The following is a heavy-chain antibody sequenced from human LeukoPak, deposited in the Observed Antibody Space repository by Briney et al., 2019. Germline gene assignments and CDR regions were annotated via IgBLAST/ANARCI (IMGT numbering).Heavy chain of an antibody. CDR2: IYYSGST. V-gene: IGHV4-39*07. Sequence: SETLSLTCTVSGGSISSSSYYWGWIRQPPGKGLEWIGSIYYSGSTYYNPSLKSRVTISVDTSKNQFSLKLSSVTAADTAVYYCAREPPPTYYYDSSGLQNWYFDLWGRGTLVTVSS. D-gene: IGHD3-22*01. CDR3: AREPPPTYYYDSSGLQNWYFDL. CDR1: GGSISSSSYY. J-gene: IGHJ2*01.